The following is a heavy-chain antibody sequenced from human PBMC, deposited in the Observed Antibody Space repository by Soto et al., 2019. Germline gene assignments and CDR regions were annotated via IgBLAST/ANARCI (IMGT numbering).Heavy chain of an antibody. D-gene: IGHD4-17*01. CDR3: AKDGRDYGGSGHGYFDL. V-gene: IGHV3-23*01. CDR1: GFTFTTYC. Sequence: VQVSECGGGLVQPGRSLRLSCAASGFTFTTYCMAWVRQAPGKGLEWVTAISGSGGRTDYADSVKGRFTISRDNSMNTLYLQMNSLRAEDTAVYYCAKDGRDYGGSGHGYFDLWGRGTLVTVSA. J-gene: IGHJ2*01. CDR2: ISGSGGRT.